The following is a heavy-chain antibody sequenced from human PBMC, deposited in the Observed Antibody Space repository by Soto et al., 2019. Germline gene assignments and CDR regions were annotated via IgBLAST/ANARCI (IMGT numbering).Heavy chain of an antibody. CDR3: ARDGPDY. CDR1: GFTFSSYA. V-gene: IGHV3-30-3*01. CDR2: ISYDGSNK. Sequence: GGSLRLSCAASGFTFSSYAMHWVRQAPGKGLEWVAVISYDGSNKYYADSVKGRFTISRDNSKNTLYLQMNSLRAEDTAVYYCARDGPDYWGQGTLVTVSS. J-gene: IGHJ4*02.